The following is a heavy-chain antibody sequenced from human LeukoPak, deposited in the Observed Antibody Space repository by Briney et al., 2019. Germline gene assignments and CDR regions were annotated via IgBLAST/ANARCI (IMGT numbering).Heavy chain of an antibody. J-gene: IGHJ4*02. Sequence: GGSLRLSCTASGFTFGDYAMSWFRQAPGKGLEWVGFIRSKAYGGKTEYAASVKGRFTISRDDSKSIAYLQMNSLKTEDTAVYYCTRVYYYDSSGYHRPFDYWGQGTLVTVSS. CDR3: TRVYYYDSSGYHRPFDY. CDR2: IRSKAYGGKT. D-gene: IGHD3-22*01. CDR1: GFTFGDYA. V-gene: IGHV3-49*03.